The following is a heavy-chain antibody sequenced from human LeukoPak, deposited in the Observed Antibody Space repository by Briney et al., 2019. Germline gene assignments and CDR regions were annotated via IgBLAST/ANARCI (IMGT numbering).Heavy chain of an antibody. Sequence: QPGGSLRLSCAASGFTISGYWMHWVRQAPGKGLVWVSRISGDGSITAYADSVKGRFTISRDNAKNTLYLQMNSLRAEDTAVYYCARDDSSARANYWGQGTLVTASS. D-gene: IGHD3-22*01. CDR2: ISGDGSIT. V-gene: IGHV3-74*01. CDR1: GFTISGYW. J-gene: IGHJ4*02. CDR3: ARDDSSARANY.